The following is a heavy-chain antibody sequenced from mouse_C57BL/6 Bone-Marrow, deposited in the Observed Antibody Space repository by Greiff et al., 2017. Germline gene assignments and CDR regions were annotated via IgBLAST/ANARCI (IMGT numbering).Heavy chain of an antibody. CDR2: IDPSDSET. V-gene: IGHV1-52*01. CDR1: GYTFTSYW. Sequence: QVQLQQPGAELVRPGSSVKLSCKASGYTFTSYWMHWVKQRPIQGLEWIGNIDPSDSETHYNQKFKDKATLTVDKSSSTAYMQLSSLTSEDSAVYYCARRGYYYGRDFDYWGQGTTLTVSS. J-gene: IGHJ2*01. CDR3: ARRGYYYGRDFDY. D-gene: IGHD1-1*01.